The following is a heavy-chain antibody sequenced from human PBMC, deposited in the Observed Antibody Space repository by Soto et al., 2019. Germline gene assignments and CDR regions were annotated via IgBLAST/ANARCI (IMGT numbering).Heavy chain of an antibody. V-gene: IGHV4-4*02. CDR3: ARQRTPDCRGGSCYTWSFDY. J-gene: IGHJ4*02. CDR2: IFHAGKT. Sequence: KTSETLSLTCAVSGGSISGNHWWSWVRQPPGKGLEWIGEIFHAGKTNYNPSLKSQVTISVDRSKNQFSLKLNSVTAADTAVYYCARQRTPDCRGGSCYTWSFDYWGQGALVTVSS. D-gene: IGHD2-15*01. CDR1: GGSISGNHW.